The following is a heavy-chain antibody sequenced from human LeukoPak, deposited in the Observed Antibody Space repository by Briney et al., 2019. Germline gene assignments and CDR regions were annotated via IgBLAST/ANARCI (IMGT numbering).Heavy chain of an antibody. V-gene: IGHV3-7*03. CDR1: GFTFNNYW. Sequence: GGSLRLSCAASGFTFNNYWMNWVRQAPGKGLEWVAIINQDASEKYYVDSVKGRFTISRDNAKNSLYLQMNSLSAEDTAVYYCANMAKDYWAQGALVTASS. J-gene: IGHJ4*02. D-gene: IGHD5-24*01. CDR2: INQDASEK. CDR3: ANMAKDY.